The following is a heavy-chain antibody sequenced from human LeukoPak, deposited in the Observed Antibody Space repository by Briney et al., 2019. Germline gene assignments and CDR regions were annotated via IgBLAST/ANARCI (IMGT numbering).Heavy chain of an antibody. CDR2: IYSGGST. Sequence: PGGSLRLSCAASGFTVSSNYMSWVRQAPGKGLEWVSVIYSGGSTYYADSVKGRFTIYRDNSKNTLYLQMNSLRAEDTAVYYCARDLDSSGWFLGDYWGQGTLVTVSS. CDR3: ARDLDSSGWFLGDY. V-gene: IGHV3-53*01. J-gene: IGHJ4*02. D-gene: IGHD6-19*01. CDR1: GFTVSSNY.